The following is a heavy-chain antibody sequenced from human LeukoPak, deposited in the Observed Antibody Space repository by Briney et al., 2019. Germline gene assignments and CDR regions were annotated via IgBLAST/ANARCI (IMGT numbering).Heavy chain of an antibody. CDR3: AKDRGVNNYYGSGSSIDY. J-gene: IGHJ4*02. V-gene: IGHV3-30*02. CDR1: GFTFSSYG. Sequence: PGGSLRLSCAASGFTFSSYGMHWVRQAPGKGLEWVAFIRYDGSNKYYADSVKGRFTISRDNSKNTLYLQMNSLRAEDKAVYYCAKDRGVNNYYGSGSSIDYWGQGTLVTVSS. CDR2: IRYDGSNK. D-gene: IGHD3-10*01.